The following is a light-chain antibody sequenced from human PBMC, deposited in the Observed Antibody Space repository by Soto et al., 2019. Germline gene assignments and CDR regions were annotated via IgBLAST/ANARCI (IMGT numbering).Light chain of an antibody. CDR1: QNIRSSY. J-gene: IGKJ2*01. Sequence: EIVMTQSPATLSVSPGERATLSCRASQNIRSSYFAWFQQKPGQAPRLLIYDASTRATGIPDRFSGTGSGTDFTLTISRLEPEDFAVYYCQQYGSSPYTFGLGTKVDIK. CDR2: DAS. V-gene: IGKV3-20*01. CDR3: QQYGSSPYT.